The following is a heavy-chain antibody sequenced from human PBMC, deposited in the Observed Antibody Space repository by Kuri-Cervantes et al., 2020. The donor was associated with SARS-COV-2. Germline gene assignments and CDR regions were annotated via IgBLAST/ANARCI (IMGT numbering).Heavy chain of an antibody. J-gene: IGHJ4*02. CDR1: GFTFSNAW. CDR2: ISGSGGST. Sequence: GESLKISCAASGFTFSNAWMSWVRQAPGKGLEWVSAISGSGGSTYYADSVKGRFTISRDNSKNTLYLQMNSLRAEDTAVYYCAKVESQVEDDYVGDYWGYFDYWGQGTLVTVSS. V-gene: IGHV3-23*01. CDR3: AKVESQVEDDYVGDYWGYFDY. D-gene: IGHD4-17*01.